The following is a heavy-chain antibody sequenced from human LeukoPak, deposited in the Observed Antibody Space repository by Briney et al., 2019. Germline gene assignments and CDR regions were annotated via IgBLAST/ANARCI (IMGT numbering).Heavy chain of an antibody. J-gene: IGHJ5*02. CDR3: ARDLTHNWFDP. CDR1: GFTFSSSW. Sequence: GGSLRLSCATSGFTFSSSWMSWVRQAPGKGLEWVSVIYSGGSTYYADSVKGRFTISRDNSKNTLYLQMNSLRAEDTAVYYCARDLTHNWFDPWGQGTLVTVSS. D-gene: IGHD3-9*01. CDR2: IYSGGST. V-gene: IGHV3-53*01.